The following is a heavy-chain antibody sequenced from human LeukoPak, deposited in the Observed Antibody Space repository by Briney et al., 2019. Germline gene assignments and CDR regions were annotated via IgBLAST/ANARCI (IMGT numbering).Heavy chain of an antibody. CDR1: GGSISSGSYY. D-gene: IGHD3-9*01. Sequence: SETLSLTCTVSGGSISSGSYYWSWIRQPAGKGLEWIGRIYTSGSTNYNPSLKSRVTISVDTSKNQFSLKLSSVTAADTAVYYCARRGYFDWLLDYWGQGTLVTVSS. CDR3: ARRGYFDWLLDY. V-gene: IGHV4-61*02. J-gene: IGHJ4*02. CDR2: IYTSGST.